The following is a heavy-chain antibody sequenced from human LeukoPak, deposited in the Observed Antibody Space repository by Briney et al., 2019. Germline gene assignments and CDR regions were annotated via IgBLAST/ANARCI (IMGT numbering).Heavy chain of an antibody. J-gene: IGHJ4*02. CDR2: IRSKADGGTP. Sequence: PGGSLRLSCAARGFTFSDTWMSWVRQSPGQGLEWVGRIRSKADGGTPAYAVPVKGRFIISRDDSKNTVYLQMDSLKIEDTGVYYCTTVYYWGQGTVVTVAS. CDR1: GFTFSDTW. V-gene: IGHV3-15*01. CDR3: TTVYY.